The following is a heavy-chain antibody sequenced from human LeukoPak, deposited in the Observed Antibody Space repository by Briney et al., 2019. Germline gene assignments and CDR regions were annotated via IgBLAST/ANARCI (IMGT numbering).Heavy chain of an antibody. Sequence: ASVKVSCKASGYTFTSYGISWVRQAPGQGLEWMGIINPSGGSTSYAQKFQGRVTMTRDTSTSTVYMELSSLRSEDTAVYYCASGGVGENYYYYGMDVWGQGTTVTVSS. D-gene: IGHD1-26*01. CDR1: GYTFTSYG. V-gene: IGHV1-46*01. J-gene: IGHJ6*02. CDR3: ASGGVGENYYYYGMDV. CDR2: INPSGGST.